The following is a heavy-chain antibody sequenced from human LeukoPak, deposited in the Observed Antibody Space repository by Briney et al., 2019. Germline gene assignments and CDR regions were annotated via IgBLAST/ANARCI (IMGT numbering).Heavy chain of an antibody. J-gene: IGHJ5*02. CDR1: GGSISSGGYS. CDR3: ARDQPAGRCSSTSCYWGHFTANWFDP. D-gene: IGHD2-2*01. Sequence: SQTLSLTCAVSGGSISSGGYSWSWIRQPAGKGLEWIGRIYTSGSTNYNPSLKSRVTMSVDTSKNQFSLKLSSVTAADTAVYYCARDQPAGRCSSTSCYWGHFTANWFDPWGQGTLVTVSS. CDR2: IYTSGST. V-gene: IGHV4-61*02.